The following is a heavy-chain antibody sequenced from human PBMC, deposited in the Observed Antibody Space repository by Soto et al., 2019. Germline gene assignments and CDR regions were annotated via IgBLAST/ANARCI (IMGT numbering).Heavy chain of an antibody. J-gene: IGHJ6*02. CDR1: GFTFSSYA. V-gene: IGHV3-30-3*01. CDR2: ISYDGSNK. Sequence: QVQLVESGGGVVQPGRSLRLSCAASGFTFSSYAMHWVRQAPGKGLEWVAVISYDGSNKYYADSVKGRFTISRDNSKNTLYLQMNSLRAEDTAVYYCASVGHPYSSGWYCAYYGMDVWGQGTTVTVSS. CDR3: ASVGHPYSSGWYCAYYGMDV. D-gene: IGHD6-19*01.